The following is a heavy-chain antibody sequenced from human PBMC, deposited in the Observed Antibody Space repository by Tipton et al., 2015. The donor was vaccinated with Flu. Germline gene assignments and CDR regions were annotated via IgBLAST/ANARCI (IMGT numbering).Heavy chain of an antibody. CDR1: GGSIRGYY. V-gene: IGHV4-34*01. D-gene: IGHD6-13*01. CDR2: INHSGST. Sequence: TLSLTCSVSGGSIRGYYWNWIRQFPGKGLEWIGEINHSGSTNYNPSLKSRVTISVDTSKNQFSLKLSSVTAADTAVYYCARGGRAPLRSSWSNAFDIWGQGTMVTVSS. CDR3: ARGGRAPLRSSWSNAFDI. J-gene: IGHJ3*02.